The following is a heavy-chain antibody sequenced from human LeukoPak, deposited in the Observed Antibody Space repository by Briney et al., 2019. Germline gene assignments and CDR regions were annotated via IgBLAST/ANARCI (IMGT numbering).Heavy chain of an antibody. D-gene: IGHD1-1*01. V-gene: IGHV3-9*01. Sequence: HSGGSLRLSCAASGFTFDDYAMHWVRQAPGKGLEWVSGISWNSGSIGYADSVKGRFTISRDNAKNSLYLQMNSLRAEDTALYYCAKDISGTLSAGFNYWGQGPLVTVSS. CDR1: GFTFDDYA. CDR3: AKDISGTLSAGFNY. CDR2: ISWNSGSI. J-gene: IGHJ4*02.